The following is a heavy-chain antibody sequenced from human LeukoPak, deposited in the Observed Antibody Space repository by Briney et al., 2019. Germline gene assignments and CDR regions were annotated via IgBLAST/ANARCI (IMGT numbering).Heavy chain of an antibody. V-gene: IGHV1-46*01. D-gene: IGHD6-13*01. Sequence: ASVKVSCKASGYTFTSYYMHWVRQAPGQGLEWMGIINPSGGSTSYAQKFQGRVTMTRDTSTSTVYMELSSLRSEDTAVYYCARDGGYGIAAAWIDYWGQGTLVTVSS. CDR1: GYTFTSYY. J-gene: IGHJ4*02. CDR3: ARDGGYGIAAAWIDY. CDR2: INPSGGST.